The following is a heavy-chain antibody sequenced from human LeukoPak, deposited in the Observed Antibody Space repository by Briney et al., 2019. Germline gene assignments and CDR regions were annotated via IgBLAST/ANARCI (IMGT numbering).Heavy chain of an antibody. V-gene: IGHV1-69*05. D-gene: IGHD3/OR15-3a*01. CDR3: AWGLVIIGQRPHFDY. CDR1: GGTFSSYA. CDR2: IIPIFGTA. J-gene: IGHJ4*02. Sequence: GASVKVSCKASGGTFSSYAISWVRQAPGQGLEWMGGIIPIFGTANYAQKFQGRVTITTDESTSTAYMELSSLRSEDTAVYYCAWGLVIIGQRPHFDYWGQGTLVTVSS.